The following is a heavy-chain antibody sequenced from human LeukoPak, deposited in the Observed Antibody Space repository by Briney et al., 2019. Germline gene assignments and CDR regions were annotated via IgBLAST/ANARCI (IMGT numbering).Heavy chain of an antibody. CDR2: INWNGGST. J-gene: IGHJ4*02. CDR3: ARATSGYYGSGGSDS. V-gene: IGHV3-20*04. D-gene: IGHD3-10*01. Sequence: GGSLRLSCAASGFTFSSYAMSWVRQAPGKGLEWVSGINWNGGSTGYADSVKGRFTISRDNAKKSLYLQMNSLRAEDTAWYYCARATSGYYGSGGSDSWGQGTLVTVSS. CDR1: GFTFSSYA.